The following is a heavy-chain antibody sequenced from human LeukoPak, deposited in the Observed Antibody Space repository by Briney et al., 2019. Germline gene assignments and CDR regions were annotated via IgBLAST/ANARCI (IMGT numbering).Heavy chain of an antibody. CDR1: GFTFSRYW. D-gene: IGHD6-13*01. V-gene: IGHV3-74*01. CDR2: INNDGSST. J-gene: IGHJ5*02. Sequence: PGGSLRLSCAASGFTFSRYWMHWVRQAPGKGLVWVSRINNDGSSTSYADSVKGRFTISRDNAKNTLYLQMNSLRAEDTAVYYCARPTKEGSSWYWWFDPWGQGTLVTVSS. CDR3: ARPTKEGSSWYWWFDP.